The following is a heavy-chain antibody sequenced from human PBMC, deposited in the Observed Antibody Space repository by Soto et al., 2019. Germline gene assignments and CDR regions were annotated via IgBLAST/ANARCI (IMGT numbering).Heavy chain of an antibody. CDR3: AHVGGGSHFDY. CDR2: IYWDDDK. CDR1: GVSLSTSGVG. D-gene: IGHD5-12*01. J-gene: IGHJ4*02. V-gene: IGHV2-5*02. Sequence: QITLKESGPTLVKPTQTLTLTCTFSGVSLSTSGVGVGWIRQPPGQALEWLALIYWDDDKRYSPALKSRLTITKDTSKNQVVLTMTNMDPVDTATYYCAHVGGGSHFDYWGQGTLVTVSS.